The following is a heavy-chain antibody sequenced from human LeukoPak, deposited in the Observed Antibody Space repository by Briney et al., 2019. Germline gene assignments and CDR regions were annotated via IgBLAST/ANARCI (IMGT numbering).Heavy chain of an antibody. J-gene: IGHJ3*02. D-gene: IGHD6-19*01. Sequence: ASVKVSCKASGYTFTSYGISWVRQAPGQGLEWMGWISAYNGNTNYAQKLQGRVTMTTDTSTSTAYMTLRSLRSDDTAVYYYARTSVAGTFYYAFDIWGQGTMVTVSS. V-gene: IGHV1-18*01. CDR1: GYTFTSYG. CDR2: ISAYNGNT. CDR3: ARTSVAGTFYYAFDI.